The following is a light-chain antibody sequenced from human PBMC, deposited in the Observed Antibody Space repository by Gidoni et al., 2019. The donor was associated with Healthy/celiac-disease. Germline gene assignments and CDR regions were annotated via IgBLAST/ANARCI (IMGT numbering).Light chain of an antibody. CDR2: AAS. Sequence: IQMTQSPSSLSASVGDRVTITCRASQSISSYLNWYQQKPGKAPKLPIYAASSLQSGVPSRFSGSGSGTDFTLTISSLQPEDFATYYCQQSYSTLWTFGQGTKVEIK. V-gene: IGKV1-39*01. CDR3: QQSYSTLWT. J-gene: IGKJ1*01. CDR1: QSISSY.